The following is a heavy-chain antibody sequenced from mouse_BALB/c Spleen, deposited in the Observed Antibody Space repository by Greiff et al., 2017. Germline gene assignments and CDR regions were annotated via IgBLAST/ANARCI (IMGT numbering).Heavy chain of an antibody. CDR2: IYPGDGDT. CDR3: ARGGWLLGMDY. V-gene: IGHV1-80*01. J-gene: IGHJ4*01. CDR1: GYAFSSYW. D-gene: IGHD2-3*01. Sequence: VQLQQSGAELVRPGSSVKISCKASGYAFSSYWMNWVKQRPGQGLEWIGQIYPGDGDTNYNGKFKGKATLTADKSSSTAYMQLSSLTSEDSAVYFCARGGWLLGMDYWGQGTSVTVSS.